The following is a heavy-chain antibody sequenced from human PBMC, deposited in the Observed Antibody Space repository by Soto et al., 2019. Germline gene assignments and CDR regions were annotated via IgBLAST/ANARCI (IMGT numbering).Heavy chain of an antibody. Sequence: TGGSLRLSCAASGFTFSSYSMNWVRQAPGKGLEWVSSISSSSSYIYYADSVKGRFTISRDNAKNSLYLQMNSLRAEDTAVYYCARESIMITFGGVISHDAFDIWGQGTMVTVSS. CDR2: ISSSSSYI. V-gene: IGHV3-21*01. D-gene: IGHD3-16*02. CDR1: GFTFSSYS. J-gene: IGHJ3*02. CDR3: ARESIMITFGGVISHDAFDI.